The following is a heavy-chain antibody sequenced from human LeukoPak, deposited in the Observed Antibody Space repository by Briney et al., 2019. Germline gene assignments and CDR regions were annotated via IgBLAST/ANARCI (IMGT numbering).Heavy chain of an antibody. CDR1: GYTFTGYY. J-gene: IGHJ5*02. D-gene: IGHD1-26*01. V-gene: IGHV1-2*02. Sequence: ASVKVSCKASGYTFTGYYMHWVRQAPGQGLEWMGWINPNSGGTNYAQKFQGRVTMTWDTSIRTAYMELSRLRSDDTAVYYCARIGGSYAAKGWFDPWGQGTLVTVSS. CDR3: ARIGGSYAAKGWFDP. CDR2: INPNSGGT.